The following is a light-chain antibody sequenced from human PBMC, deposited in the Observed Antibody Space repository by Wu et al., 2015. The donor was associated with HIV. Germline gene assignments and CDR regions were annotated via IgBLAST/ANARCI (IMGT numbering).Light chain of an antibody. J-gene: IGKJ4*01. CDR1: QSISPW. CDR2: KTS. CDR3: QYNTYPLT. V-gene: IGKV1-5*03. Sequence: DVQMTQSPSTLSASVGDRVTITCRASQSISPWLAWYQQKPGKAPKLLIYKTSSLERGVPSRFSGSESGAEFTLTINSLQPDDFATYYCQYNTYPLTFGGGTKVEI.